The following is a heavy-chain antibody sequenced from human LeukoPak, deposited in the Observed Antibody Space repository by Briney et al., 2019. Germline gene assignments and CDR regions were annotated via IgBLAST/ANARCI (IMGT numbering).Heavy chain of an antibody. J-gene: IGHJ4*02. Sequence: ASVKVSCKASGYTFTSYGISWVRQAPGQGLECMGWISAYNGNTNYAQKLQGRVTMTTDTSTSTAYMELRSLRSDDTAVYYCARDLLLWRSLDYWGQGTLVTVSS. CDR1: GYTFTSYG. D-gene: IGHD2-21*01. CDR3: ARDLLLWRSLDY. CDR2: ISAYNGNT. V-gene: IGHV1-18*01.